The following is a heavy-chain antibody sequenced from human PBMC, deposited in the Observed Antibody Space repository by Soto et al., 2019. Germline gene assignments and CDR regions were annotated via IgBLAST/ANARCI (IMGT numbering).Heavy chain of an antibody. V-gene: IGHV4-61*01. CDR2: IYYSGST. CDR1: GGSVRSGSYY. CDR3: ARVGPRITIFGVVIFPPNYYYYGLDV. Sequence: SDTLSLTCTVSGGSVRSGSYYWSWIRQPPGKGLEWIGYIYYSGSTNYNPSLKSRVTISVDTSKNQFSLKLSSVTAADTAVYYCARVGPRITIFGVVIFPPNYYYYGLDVWGQGTTVTVSS. J-gene: IGHJ6*02. D-gene: IGHD3-3*01.